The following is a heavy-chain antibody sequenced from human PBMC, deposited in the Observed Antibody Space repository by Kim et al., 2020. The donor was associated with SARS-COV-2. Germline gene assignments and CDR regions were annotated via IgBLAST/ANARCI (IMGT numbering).Heavy chain of an antibody. CDR3: AKDPGTRMGWYIDL. D-gene: IGHD3-22*01. J-gene: IGHJ2*01. V-gene: IGHV3-30*18. CDR1: GFTFSSYD. Sequence: GGSLRLSCEASGFTFSSYDMHWVRQAPGKGLEWVAAMSYDVSNKYYVDSVKGRFTISRDNSKDTLYLQMNSLRTEDTAVYYCAKDPGTRMGWYIDLWGRG. CDR2: MSYDVSNK.